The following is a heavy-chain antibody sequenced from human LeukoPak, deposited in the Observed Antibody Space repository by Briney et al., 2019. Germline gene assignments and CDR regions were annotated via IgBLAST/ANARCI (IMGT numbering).Heavy chain of an antibody. CDR1: GYTFTSYG. CDR2: ISAYNGNT. CDR3: ARDHITMVRGVPET. J-gene: IGHJ5*02. V-gene: IGHV1-18*04. Sequence: ASVKVSCKASGYTFTSYGISWVRQAPGQGLEWMGWISAYNGNTNYAQKLQGRVTMTTDTSTSTAYMELRSLRSDDTAVYYCARDHITMVRGVPETWGQGTLVTVSS. D-gene: IGHD3-10*01.